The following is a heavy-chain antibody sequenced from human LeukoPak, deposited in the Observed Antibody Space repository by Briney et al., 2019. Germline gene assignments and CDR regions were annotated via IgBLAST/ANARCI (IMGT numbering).Heavy chain of an antibody. Sequence: SETLSLTCTVSGGLISSSSYYWGWIRQPPGKGLEWLGSIYYSGSTYYNPSLKSRVTISVDTSKNQFSLKLSSVTAADTAVYYCARAVFPYSSSPLTYYFDYWGQGTLVTVSS. CDR3: ARAVFPYSSSPLTYYFDY. J-gene: IGHJ4*02. CDR2: IYYSGST. CDR1: GGLISSSSYY. D-gene: IGHD6-6*01. V-gene: IGHV4-39*07.